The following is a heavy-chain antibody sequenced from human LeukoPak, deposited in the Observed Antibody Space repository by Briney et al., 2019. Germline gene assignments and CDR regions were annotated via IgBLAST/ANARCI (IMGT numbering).Heavy chain of an antibody. Sequence: TSETLSLTCAVYGGSFSGYYWGWIRQPPGKGLEWIGEINHSGSTNYDPSLKSRVTISVDTSKNQFSLKLSSVTAADTAVYYCAGGTYDSSGYYYVRRARFDYWGQGTLVTVSS. D-gene: IGHD3-22*01. J-gene: IGHJ4*02. CDR1: GGSFSGYY. V-gene: IGHV4-34*01. CDR3: AGGTYDSSGYYYVRRARFDY. CDR2: INHSGST.